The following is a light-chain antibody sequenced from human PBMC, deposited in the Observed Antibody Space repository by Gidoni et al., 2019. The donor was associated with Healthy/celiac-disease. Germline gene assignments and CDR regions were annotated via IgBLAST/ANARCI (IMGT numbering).Light chain of an antibody. CDR1: SSDVGGYNY. CDR2: DVS. V-gene: IGLV2-14*01. CDR3: SSYTSSSTLYVV. J-gene: IGLJ2*01. Sequence: SALPQPASVSXXPGQSITISCTGTSSDVGGYNYVSWYQQHPGKAPKLMIYDVSNRPSGVSNRFSGSKSGNTASLTXSGLQAEDEADYYCSSYTSSSTLYVVFGGGXKLTVL.